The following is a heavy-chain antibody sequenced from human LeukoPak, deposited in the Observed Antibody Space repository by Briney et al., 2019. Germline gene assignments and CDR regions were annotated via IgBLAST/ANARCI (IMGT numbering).Heavy chain of an antibody. D-gene: IGHD6-19*01. CDR1: GGSISSGDYY. CDR2: IYYSGRT. J-gene: IGHJ4*02. CDR3: VREITLIAVAAHFDF. Sequence: SQTLSLTCTVSGGSISSGDYYWGWIRQRPGKGLEWIGSIYYSGRTSYNPSLNSRVTISVDRSKNQFSLNLTSVTAADTAVYYCVREITLIAVAAHFDFWGQGTLVIASS. V-gene: IGHV4-39*07.